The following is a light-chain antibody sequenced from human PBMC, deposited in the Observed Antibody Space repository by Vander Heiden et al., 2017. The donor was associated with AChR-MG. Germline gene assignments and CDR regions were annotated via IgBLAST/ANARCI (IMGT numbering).Light chain of an antibody. Sequence: DIVMTQTPLSLPVTPGEPASISCRSSQSLLDFDDGNTYLDWYLQKPGQSPQVLIYTVSYRASGVPDRFSGSGSDTDFTLKINRVEAEDVGVYYCMQRKEFPWTFGQGTKVEIK. CDR2: TVS. J-gene: IGKJ1*01. V-gene: IGKV2-40*01. CDR3: MQRKEFPWT. CDR1: QSLLDFDDGNTY.